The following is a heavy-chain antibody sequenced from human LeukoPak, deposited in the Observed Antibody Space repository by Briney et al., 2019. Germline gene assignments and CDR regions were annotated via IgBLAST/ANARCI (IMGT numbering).Heavy chain of an antibody. J-gene: IGHJ5*02. CDR3: AKGPFSHIVVVVAATMWFDP. V-gene: IGHV3-23*01. CDR2: ISGSGGST. D-gene: IGHD2-15*01. Sequence: GGSLRLSCAASGFTFSSYAMSWVRQAPGKGLEWVSAISGSGGSTYYADSVKGRFTISRDNSKNTLYLQMNSLRAEDTAVYYCAKGPFSHIVVVVAATMWFDPWGQGTLVTVSS. CDR1: GFTFSSYA.